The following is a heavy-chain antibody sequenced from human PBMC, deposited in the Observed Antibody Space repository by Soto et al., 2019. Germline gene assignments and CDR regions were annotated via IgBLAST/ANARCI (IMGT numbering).Heavy chain of an antibody. D-gene: IGHD3-9*01. CDR1: GGSFSGYY. Sequence: SETLSLTCAVYGGSFSGYYWSWIRQPPGKGLEWIGEINHSGSTNYNPSLKSRVTISVDTSKNQFSLKLSSVTAADTAVYYCARNDILTGYSYYYYGMDVWGQGATVTVSS. J-gene: IGHJ6*02. V-gene: IGHV4-34*01. CDR3: ARNDILTGYSYYYYGMDV. CDR2: INHSGST.